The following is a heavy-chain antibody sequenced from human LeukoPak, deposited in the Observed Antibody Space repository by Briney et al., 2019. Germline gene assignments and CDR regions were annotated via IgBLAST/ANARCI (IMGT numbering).Heavy chain of an antibody. V-gene: IGHV4-39*07. CDR2: IYYGRST. CDR1: GGYISCSSYY. Sequence: ASQTTLLSCAVTGGYISCSSYYWRCIRQPPGEGLERNGNIYYGRSTSYNPSLKSRVTISVDTSKNQFSLNLTSVTAADTAIYYCARDSYSSSSAYYYYYMDVWGNGTTVTVS. J-gene: IGHJ6*03. CDR3: ARDSYSSSSAYYYYYMDV. D-gene: IGHD6-6*01.